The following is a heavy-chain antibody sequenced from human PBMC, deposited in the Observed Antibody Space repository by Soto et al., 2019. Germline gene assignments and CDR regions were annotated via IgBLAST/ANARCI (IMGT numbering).Heavy chain of an antibody. CDR1: GDSITSANW. Sequence: QVRLEESGPGLAKPSGTLSLACAVSGDSITSANWWSWVRQSPRKGLEWLGEIYHNGSTNYNPSLKSRVAISVDKAKNQFSLKLTSVSAVDTAVYYCARARGAIFGVDIRNWFDPWGKGTLVTVSS. CDR2: IYHNGST. CDR3: ARARGAIFGVDIRNWFDP. V-gene: IGHV4-4*02. D-gene: IGHD3-3*01. J-gene: IGHJ5*02.